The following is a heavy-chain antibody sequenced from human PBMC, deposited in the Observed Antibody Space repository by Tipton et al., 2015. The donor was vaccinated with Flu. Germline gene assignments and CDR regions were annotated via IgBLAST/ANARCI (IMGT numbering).Heavy chain of an antibody. J-gene: IGHJ6*02. V-gene: IGHV4-61*02. CDR1: GGSIASGHY. D-gene: IGHD3-10*01. CDR3: ATSRPHRYSYGMDV. CDR2: VYSSGSI. Sequence: LRLSCSVSGGSIASGHYFWSWIRQPAGKGLEWIGRVYSSGSINESPSLSGRIALTVDTFKNQFSLKLDSVTVADTAVYYCATSRPHRYSYGMDVWGQGATVSVSS.